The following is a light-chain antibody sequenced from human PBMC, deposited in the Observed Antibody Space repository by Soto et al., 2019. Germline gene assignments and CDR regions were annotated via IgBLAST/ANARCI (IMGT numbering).Light chain of an antibody. V-gene: IGLV2-14*03. CDR1: SSDVGGYNY. Sequence: QSALTQPASVSGSPGQSITIFCTGTSSDVGGYNYVSWYQQHPGSAPKLMIYDVSSRPSGVSNRFSGSKSGNTASLTISALQAEDQADYYCSSYTSSFKLAVIGSGTTVXVL. CDR2: DVS. J-gene: IGLJ1*01. CDR3: SSYTSSFKLAV.